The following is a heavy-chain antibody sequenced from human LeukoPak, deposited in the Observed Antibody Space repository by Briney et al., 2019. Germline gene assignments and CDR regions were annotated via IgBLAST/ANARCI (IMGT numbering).Heavy chain of an antibody. Sequence: SETLSLTCTVSGGSISSYYWSWIRQPPGKGLEWIGYIYYSGSTNYNPSLKSRVTISVDTSKKQFSLKLSSVTAADTAVYYCARTTEAHSWRTRYYDYYMDVWGKGTTVTISS. CDR2: IYYSGST. J-gene: IGHJ6*03. V-gene: IGHV4-59*01. D-gene: IGHD6-13*01. CDR1: GGSISSYY. CDR3: ARTTEAHSWRTRYYDYYMDV.